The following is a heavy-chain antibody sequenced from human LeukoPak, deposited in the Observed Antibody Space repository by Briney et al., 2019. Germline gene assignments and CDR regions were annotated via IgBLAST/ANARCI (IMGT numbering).Heavy chain of an antibody. D-gene: IGHD6-13*01. V-gene: IGHV3-23*01. J-gene: IGHJ4*02. CDR1: GFTFSSYA. CDR2: ISGSGGST. CDR3: TKARPAGNDY. Sequence: GGSLRLSCVASGFTFSSYAMSWVRQAPGRGLEWVSGISGSGGSTYYADSAKGRFTISRDNSKNTLFLQVNSLRAEDTAVDYCTKARPAGNDYWGQGTLVTVSS.